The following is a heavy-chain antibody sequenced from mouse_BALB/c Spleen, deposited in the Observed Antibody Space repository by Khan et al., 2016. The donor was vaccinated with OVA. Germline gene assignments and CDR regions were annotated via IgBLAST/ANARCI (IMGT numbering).Heavy chain of an antibody. D-gene: IGHD4-1*01. CDR1: GYTFTDYY. J-gene: IGHJ3*01. CDR2: IYPGSGNT. Sequence: QVRLQQSGAELARPGASVKLSCKASGYTFTDYYLNWVKQRTGQGLEWIGDIYPGSGNTYYNERFKGKATLTADKSSSTAYMQLSSLTSEDSAVYLCARSGTGSFAYWGQGTLVTVSA. V-gene: IGHV1-77*01. CDR3: ARSGTGSFAY.